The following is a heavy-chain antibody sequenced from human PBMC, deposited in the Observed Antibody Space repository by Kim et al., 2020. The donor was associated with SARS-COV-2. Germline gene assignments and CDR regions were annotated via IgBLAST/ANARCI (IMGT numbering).Heavy chain of an antibody. CDR3: ARLDTIHYYYYGMDV. J-gene: IGHJ6*02. V-gene: IGHV5-51*01. D-gene: IGHD3-3*01. CDR1: GYSFTSYW. Sequence: GESLKISCKGSGYSFTSYWIGWVRQMPGKGLEWMGIIYPGDSDTRYSPSFQGQVTISADKSISTAYLQWSSLKASDTAMYYCARLDTIHYYYYGMDVWGQGTTVTVSS. CDR2: IYPGDSDT.